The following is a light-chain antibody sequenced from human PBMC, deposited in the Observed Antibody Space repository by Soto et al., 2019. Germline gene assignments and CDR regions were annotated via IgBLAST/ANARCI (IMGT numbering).Light chain of an antibody. CDR1: SSDVGGSNF. CDR2: DVA. CDR3: LSWTTRRALV. J-gene: IGLJ2*01. V-gene: IGLV2-14*03. Sequence: QSALTQPASVSDSPGQSITISCTGTSSDVGGSNFVSWYQQHPGKPPKLIIYDVANRPSGVSNRFSGSKSGSTASLIISRLQTEDEADYYCLSWTTRRALVFGGGTKLTVL.